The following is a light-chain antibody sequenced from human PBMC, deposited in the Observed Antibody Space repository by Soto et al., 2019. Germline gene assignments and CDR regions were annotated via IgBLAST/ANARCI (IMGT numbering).Light chain of an antibody. J-gene: IGLJ1*01. CDR2: EVS. CDR3: TSSASSVNYV. CDR1: SDDVGAFNY. V-gene: IGLV2-14*01. Sequence: QSALTQPASVSGSPGQSITISCTGTSDDVGAFNYVSWYQQHPGKAPKLMIFEVSRRPSGVSNRFSGSKSGNTASLTISGLQAEDEADYYCTSSASSVNYVFGTGTKLTVL.